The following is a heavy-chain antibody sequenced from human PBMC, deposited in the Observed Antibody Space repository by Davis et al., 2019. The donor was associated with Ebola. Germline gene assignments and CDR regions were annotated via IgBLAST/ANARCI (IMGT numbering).Heavy chain of an antibody. CDR2: ISGSGGST. CDR3: ARAYTSSWYGNDY. Sequence: GESLKISCAASGLTFSSYAMSWVRQAPGKGLEWVSGISGSGGSTYYADSVKGRFTISRDNAKNSLYLQMNSLRAEDTAVYFCARAYTSSWYGNDYWGQGTLVTVSS. CDR1: GLTFSSYA. J-gene: IGHJ4*02. V-gene: IGHV3-23*01. D-gene: IGHD6-13*01.